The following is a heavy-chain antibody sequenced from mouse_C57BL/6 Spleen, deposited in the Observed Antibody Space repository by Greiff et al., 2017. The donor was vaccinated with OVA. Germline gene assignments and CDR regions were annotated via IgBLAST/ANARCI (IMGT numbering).Heavy chain of an antibody. CDR3: AREGDYDGFAY. CDR1: GYTFTSYW. V-gene: IGHV1-64*01. J-gene: IGHJ3*01. CDR2: IHPNSGST. Sequence: QVQLQQPGAELVKPGASVKLSCKASGYTFTSYWMHWVKQRPGQGLEWIGMIHPNSGSTNYNEKFKSKATLTVDKSSSTAYMQLSSLTSEDSAVYYCAREGDYDGFAYWGHGTLVTVSA. D-gene: IGHD2-4*01.